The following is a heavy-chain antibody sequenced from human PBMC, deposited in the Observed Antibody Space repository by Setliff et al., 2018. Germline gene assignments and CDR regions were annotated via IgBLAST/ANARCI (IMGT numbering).Heavy chain of an antibody. Sequence: GGSLRLSCAASGFTFSYWMSWVRQAPGKGLEWVSSISSSSSYIYYADSVKGRFTISRDNAKNSLYLQMNSLRADDAAVYYCARSSAPIRRDYMDVWGKGTTVTVS. CDR3: ARSSAPIRRDYMDV. CDR1: GFTFSYW. J-gene: IGHJ6*03. V-gene: IGHV3-21*01. CDR2: ISSSSSYI. D-gene: IGHD2-2*02.